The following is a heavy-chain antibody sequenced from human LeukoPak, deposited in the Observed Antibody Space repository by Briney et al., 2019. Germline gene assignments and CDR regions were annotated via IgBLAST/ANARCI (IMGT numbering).Heavy chain of an antibody. J-gene: IGHJ4*02. Sequence: PGGSLRLSCAASGFTFDDYAMHWVRQAPGKGLEWVSGINWNSDIILYADSVTGRFTISRDNAKNTLYLQMNSLRAEDTALYYCAKDGSGSYIGGGDYFDCWGQGNLVTVSS. V-gene: IGHV3-9*01. CDR1: GFTFDDYA. CDR3: AKDGSGSYIGGGDYFDC. CDR2: INWNSDII. D-gene: IGHD3-10*01.